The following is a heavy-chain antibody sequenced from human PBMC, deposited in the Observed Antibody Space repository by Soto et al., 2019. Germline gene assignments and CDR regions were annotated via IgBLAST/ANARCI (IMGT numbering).Heavy chain of an antibody. CDR3: ARDRTTVTTISSKLDY. CDR2: IIPILGIA. Sequence: QVQLVQSGAEVKKPGSSVKVSCKASGGTFSSYTISWVRQAPGQGLEWMGRIIPILGIANYAQKFQGRVTITADKSTSTAYMELSSLRSEDTAVYYCARDRTTVTTISSKLDYWGQGTLVTVSS. D-gene: IGHD4-17*01. J-gene: IGHJ4*02. CDR1: GGTFSSYT. V-gene: IGHV1-69*08.